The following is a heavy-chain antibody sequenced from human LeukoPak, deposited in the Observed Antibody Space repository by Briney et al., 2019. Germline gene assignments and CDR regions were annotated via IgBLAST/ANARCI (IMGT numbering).Heavy chain of an antibody. Sequence: GASVKVSCKSSGYTFTAYYVHWVRQAPGQGLEWMGWIDPNSGGTNYAQKFQGRVTMTRDTSITTAYMELSSLRSDDTALYYCAKDDCWGQGTLVTVSS. J-gene: IGHJ4*02. CDR1: GYTFTAYY. CDR2: IDPNSGGT. V-gene: IGHV1-2*02. CDR3: AKDDC.